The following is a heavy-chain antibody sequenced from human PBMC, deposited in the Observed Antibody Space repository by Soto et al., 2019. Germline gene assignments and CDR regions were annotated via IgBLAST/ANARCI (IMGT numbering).Heavy chain of an antibody. V-gene: IGHV4-31*03. CDR2: IYYSGST. Sequence: PSETLSLTCTVSGGSISSGGYYWSWIRQHPGKGLEWIGYIYYSGSTYYNPSLKSRVTISVDTSKNQFSLKLSSVTAADTAVYYCARYLPRQVWFDPWGQGTLVTVSS. CDR1: GGSISSGGYY. CDR3: ARYLPRQVWFDP. J-gene: IGHJ5*02. D-gene: IGHD2-2*01.